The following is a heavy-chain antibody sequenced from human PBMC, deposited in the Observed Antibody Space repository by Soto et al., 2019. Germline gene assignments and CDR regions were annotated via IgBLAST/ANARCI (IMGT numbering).Heavy chain of an antibody. CDR2: FSLSGTT. CDR1: GASIAGSSY. CDR3: ARGMTPPGAPAWYYFDS. D-gene: IGHD2-8*02. V-gene: IGHV4-4*07. J-gene: IGHJ4*02. Sequence: QVQLQESGPGLMKPSETLSLTCSVSGASIAGSSYWSWIRQPAGKGLEWIGRFSLSGTTNYSPSLRSGVTMSADVSKNQFSLRLTSVTAADTALYYCARGMTPPGAPAWYYFDSWGQGTLVTVSS.